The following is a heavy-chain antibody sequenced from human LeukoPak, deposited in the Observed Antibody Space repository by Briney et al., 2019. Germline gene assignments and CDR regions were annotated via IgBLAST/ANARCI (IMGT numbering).Heavy chain of an antibody. CDR3: ARSLRYAFDI. J-gene: IGHJ3*02. CDR1: GGSISSGGYS. D-gene: IGHD3-16*01. CDR2: IYHSGST. Sequence: PSESLSLTCAVSGGSISSGGYSWGCIRQPPGKGLGWIGYIYHSGSTYYNPSLKSRVTISVDRSKSQFSLKLSSVTAADTAVYYCARSLRYAFDIWGQGTMVTVSS. V-gene: IGHV4-30-2*01.